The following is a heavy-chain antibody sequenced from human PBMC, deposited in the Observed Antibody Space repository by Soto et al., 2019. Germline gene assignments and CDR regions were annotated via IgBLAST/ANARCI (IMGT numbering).Heavy chain of an antibody. J-gene: IGHJ6*02. CDR1: GGTFNTYA. CDR3: ARSQGGSSSLDIYYYYYYGMDV. Sequence: ASVKVSCKAPGGTFNTYAISWVRQAPGQGLEWMGGVIPIFGTPKYAQKFQGRVTITADESTSTGYMELRSLRSEDTAVYYCARSQGGSSSLDIYYYYYYGMDVWGQGTTVTVSS. V-gene: IGHV1-69*13. CDR2: VIPIFGTP. D-gene: IGHD2-15*01.